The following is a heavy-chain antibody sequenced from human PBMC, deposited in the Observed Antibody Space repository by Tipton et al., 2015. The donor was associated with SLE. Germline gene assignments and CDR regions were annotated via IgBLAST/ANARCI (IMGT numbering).Heavy chain of an antibody. V-gene: IGHV3-21*03. J-gene: IGHJ4*02. CDR2: VSSSSSYI. Sequence: SLRLSCTASGFTFSNYFMNWVRQAPGKGLEWVSSVSSSSSYIYYADSLKGRFTVSRDNAKHSLYLQMNSLRAEDTAVYYCAKLRVGEYFFDYWGQGTLVSVSS. D-gene: IGHD1-26*01. CDR1: GFTFSNYF. CDR3: AKLRVGEYFFDY.